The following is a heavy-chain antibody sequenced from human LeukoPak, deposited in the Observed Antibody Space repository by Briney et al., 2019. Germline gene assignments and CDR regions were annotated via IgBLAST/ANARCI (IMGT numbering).Heavy chain of an antibody. CDR3: ARRYCSGGSCGVGPYCDF. CDR1: GFTFSSYG. D-gene: IGHD2-15*01. CDR2: ITSGGTI. Sequence: GESLRLSCAASGFTFSSYGMSWVRQAPGKGLEWLSHITSGGTIYYADSVKGRFTISRDNAKSSLYLQMSSLRDEDTAVYYCARRYCSGGSCGVGPYCDFWGQGTVVTVST. V-gene: IGHV3-48*02. J-gene: IGHJ4*02.